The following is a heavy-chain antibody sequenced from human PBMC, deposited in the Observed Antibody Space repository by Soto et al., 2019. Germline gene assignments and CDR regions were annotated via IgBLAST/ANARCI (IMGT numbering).Heavy chain of an antibody. D-gene: IGHD3-22*01. CDR1: GGTFSSYA. V-gene: IGHV1-69*01. J-gene: IGHJ4*02. CDR2: IIPIFGTA. Sequence: QVQLVQSGAEVKKPGSSVKVSCKASGGTFSSYAISWVRQAPGQGLEWMGGIIPIFGTANYAPKFEGRVMITADESTSTAYIELRSLRSEDTAVYYCAGDRPSYDSSGYPHSYYLDYWGQGTLVTVSS. CDR3: AGDRPSYDSSGYPHSYYLDY.